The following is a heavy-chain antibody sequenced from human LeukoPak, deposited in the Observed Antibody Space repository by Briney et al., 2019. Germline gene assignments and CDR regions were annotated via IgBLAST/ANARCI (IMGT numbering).Heavy chain of an antibody. CDR3: ARANALYCSSTSCLFDY. D-gene: IGHD2-2*01. CDR2: INPNSGGT. Sequence: GASVTVSCKASGYTFTDYYIHWVRQAPGPGLEWMAWINPNSGGTYYAQNLHDRITLTRETSISTAYMELSRLRSDATAIYYCARANALYCSSTSCLFDYWGQGTLVTVSS. V-gene: IGHV1-2*02. CDR1: GYTFTDYY. J-gene: IGHJ4*02.